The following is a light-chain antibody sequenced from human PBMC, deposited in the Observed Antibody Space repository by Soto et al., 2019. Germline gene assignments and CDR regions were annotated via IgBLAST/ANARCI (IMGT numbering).Light chain of an antibody. V-gene: IGKV1-5*01. J-gene: IGKJ1*01. CDR1: QSISSW. CDR2: DAS. CDR3: QQYNSYPWT. Sequence: DIQMTQSPSTLSASVGDRVTLTCRASQSISSWLAWYQQKPGKAPKLLIYDASILESGVPSRFSGSGSGTEFTLTISSLQPDDFATYYCQQYNSYPWTFGQGTKVEIK.